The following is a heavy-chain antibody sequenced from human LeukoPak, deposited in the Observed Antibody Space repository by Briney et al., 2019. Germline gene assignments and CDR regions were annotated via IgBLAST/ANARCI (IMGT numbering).Heavy chain of an antibody. Sequence: SETLSLTCTVSGGSISSGGYYWSWIRQHPGKGLEWIGYIYYSGSTYYNPSLKSRVTISVDTSKNQFSLKLSSVTAADTAVYYCAREWSCSGGSCYQVRYFDYWGQGTLVTVSS. CDR2: IYYSGST. CDR1: GGSISSGGYY. J-gene: IGHJ4*02. D-gene: IGHD2-15*01. CDR3: AREWSCSGGSCYQVRYFDY. V-gene: IGHV4-31*03.